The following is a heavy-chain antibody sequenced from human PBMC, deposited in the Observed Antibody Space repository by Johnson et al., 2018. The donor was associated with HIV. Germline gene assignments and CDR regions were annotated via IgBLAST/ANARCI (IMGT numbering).Heavy chain of an antibody. J-gene: IGHJ3*02. CDR1: GFTFSSYA. CDR2: IGTAGDT. Sequence: VQLVESGGGLVQPGGSLRLSCAASGFTFSSYAMSWVRQAPGKGLEWVSGIGTAGDTYYPGSVKGRFTISRENAKNSLYRQLNSLRAGDTAVYYCARTLSGSYRGWAFDIWGQGTMVTVSS. V-gene: IGHV3-13*01. D-gene: IGHD1-26*01. CDR3: ARTLSGSYRGWAFDI.